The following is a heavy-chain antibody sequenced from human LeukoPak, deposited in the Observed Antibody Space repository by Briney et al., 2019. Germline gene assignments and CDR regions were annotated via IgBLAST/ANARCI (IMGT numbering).Heavy chain of an antibody. CDR3: ARLSYGYLDY. D-gene: IGHD6-13*01. J-gene: IGHJ4*02. Sequence: SETLSLTCAVSGGSISSGGYSWSRIRQPPGKGLEWIGYIYYSGSTYYNPSLKSRVTISVDRSKNQFSLKLSSVTAADTAVYYCARLSYGYLDYWGQGTLVTVSS. CDR2: IYYSGST. CDR1: GGSISSGGYS. V-gene: IGHV4-30-2*01.